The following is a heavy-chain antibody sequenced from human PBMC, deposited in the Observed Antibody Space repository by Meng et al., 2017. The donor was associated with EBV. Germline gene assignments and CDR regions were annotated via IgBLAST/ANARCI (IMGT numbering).Heavy chain of an antibody. CDR3: ASESGRGYTPDY. CDR1: GGPFRYYA. Sequence: QWVQVEGEVSKPGSSVKVSCKTSGGPFRYYAMSWVRQAPGQGLEWLGGFLPRLGAPNYAQKFHGRVKITADESTSTHYMDLSSLRSEDTAIYYCASESGRGYTPDYWGQGTLVTVSS. V-gene: IGHV1-69*01. J-gene: IGHJ4*02. D-gene: IGHD3-10*01. CDR2: FLPRLGAP.